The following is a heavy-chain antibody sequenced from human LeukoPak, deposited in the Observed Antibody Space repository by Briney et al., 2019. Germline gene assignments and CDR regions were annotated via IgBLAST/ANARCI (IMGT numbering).Heavy chain of an antibody. CDR1: GYNFATYW. CDR2: IYPRDSDT. V-gene: IGHV5-51*01. CDR3: ARLSYSSWYRSEYFQY. D-gene: IGHD6-19*01. Sequence: GESLKISCEGSGYNFATYWIAWVRQMPGKGLEWMGIIYPRDSDTRYSPSFQGQVTISVDKSISTAYLHWSSLKASDTAMYYCARLSYSSWYRSEYFQYWGQGTLVTVSS. J-gene: IGHJ1*01.